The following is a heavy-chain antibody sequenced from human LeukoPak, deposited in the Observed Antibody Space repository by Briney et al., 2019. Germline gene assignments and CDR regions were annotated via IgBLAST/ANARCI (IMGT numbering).Heavy chain of an antibody. D-gene: IGHD5-18*01. CDR1: GFTFNNAW. Sequence: PGGSLRLSCAASGFTFNNAWMNWVRQAPGKGLEYVSAISGNGGDTYYANSVKGRFTVSRDNSKNTLYLQMASLRAEDMAVYYCAREFHGYSYGSFDYWGQGTLVTVSA. CDR3: AREFHGYSYGSFDY. CDR2: ISGNGGDT. J-gene: IGHJ4*02. V-gene: IGHV3-64*01.